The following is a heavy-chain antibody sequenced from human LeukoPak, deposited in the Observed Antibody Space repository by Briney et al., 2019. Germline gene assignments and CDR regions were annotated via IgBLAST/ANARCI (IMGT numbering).Heavy chain of an antibody. V-gene: IGHV3-23*01. Sequence: AASLTLSCAASGFTFSSYAMSWVRQAPGKGLEWVSAISGSGGSTYYADSVKGRFTISRDNSKNTLYLQMNSLRTEDTAVYYCANLYALDYWGQGTLVTVSS. D-gene: IGHD5/OR15-5a*01. J-gene: IGHJ4*02. CDR3: ANLYALDY. CDR2: ISGSGGST. CDR1: GFTFSSYA.